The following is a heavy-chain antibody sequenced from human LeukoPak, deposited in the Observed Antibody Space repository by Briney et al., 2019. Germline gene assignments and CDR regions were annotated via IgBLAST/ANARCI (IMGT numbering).Heavy chain of an antibody. D-gene: IGHD1-26*01. J-gene: IGHJ3*02. Sequence: ASVKVSCKASGYTFTSYYMHWVRQAPGQGLEWMGIINPSGGSTSYAQKFQGRVTMTRDTSTSTVYMELSSLRSEDTAVYYCARTGIVGATRRAFDIWGQGTMVTVSS. CDR3: ARTGIVGATRRAFDI. CDR1: GYTFTSYY. V-gene: IGHV1-46*01. CDR2: INPSGGST.